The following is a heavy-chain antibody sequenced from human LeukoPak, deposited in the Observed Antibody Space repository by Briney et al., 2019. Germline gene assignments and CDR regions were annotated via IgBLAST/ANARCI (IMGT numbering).Heavy chain of an antibody. CDR3: ARDQPGDSSGYFSFWYFDL. Sequence: GGSLRLSCAASGFTFSINSMNWVRQAPGKGLEWVSSTSSSSSYKYYADSVKGRSTISRDNAKNSLYLQMNSLRAEDTAVYYCARDQPGDSSGYFSFWYFDLWGRGTLVTVSS. CDR2: TSSSSSYK. J-gene: IGHJ2*01. D-gene: IGHD3-22*01. CDR1: GFTFSINS. V-gene: IGHV3-21*01.